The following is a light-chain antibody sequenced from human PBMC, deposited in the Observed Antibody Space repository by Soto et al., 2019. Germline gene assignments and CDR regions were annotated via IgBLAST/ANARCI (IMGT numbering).Light chain of an antibody. V-gene: IGLV1-40*01. CDR2: GNS. Sequence: QLVLTQPPSVSGAPGQRVTISCTGSSSNIGGGYDVHWYQQLPGTAPKLLIYGNSNRPSGVPDRFSGSKSGTTASPAITGLQAEDEADYYCQSYDSSLSGSVFGGGTKLTVL. CDR1: SSNIGGGYD. J-gene: IGLJ2*01. CDR3: QSYDSSLSGSV.